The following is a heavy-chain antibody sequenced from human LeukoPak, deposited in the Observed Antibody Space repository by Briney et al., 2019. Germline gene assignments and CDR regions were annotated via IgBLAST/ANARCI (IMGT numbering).Heavy chain of an antibody. D-gene: IGHD5-18*01. V-gene: IGHV1-46*01. CDR3: ARGVYSYGLYYYYGMDV. J-gene: IGHJ6*02. CDR2: INPSGGST. Sequence: ASVKVSCKASGYTFTSYYMHWVRQAPGQGLEWMGIINPSGGSTSYAQKFQGRVTMTRDTSTSTVHMELSSLRSEDTAVYYCARGVYSYGLYYYYGMDVWGQGTTVTVSS. CDR1: GYTFTSYY.